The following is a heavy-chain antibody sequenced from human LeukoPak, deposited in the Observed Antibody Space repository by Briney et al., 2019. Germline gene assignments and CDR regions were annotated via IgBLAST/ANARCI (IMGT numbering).Heavy chain of an antibody. J-gene: IGHJ4*02. CDR2: IYASGSR. CDR1: GVSIIDHN. CDR3: ARLKPHYLGTFDS. D-gene: IGHD7-27*01. Sequence: SETLSLTCTVSGVSIIDHNWSWNRQPPGKGLEWIGNIYASGSRYFNPSLKSRVAISVDTSKNQFSLNLTSVTAADTAMFYCARLKPHYLGTFDSWGQGALVTVSS. V-gene: IGHV4-4*09.